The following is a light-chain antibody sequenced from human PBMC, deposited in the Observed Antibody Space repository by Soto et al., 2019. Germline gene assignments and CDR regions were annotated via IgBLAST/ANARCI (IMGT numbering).Light chain of an antibody. CDR1: STDVGGYNY. V-gene: IGLV2-14*01. Sequence: QSVLAQPSSVSGSPGQSITISCTGTSTDVGGYNYVSWYQHHSGKAPKLLIYEVTNRPSGISDRFSGSKSVNTASLTISGLQAEDESDYYCGSYSSTDTPFVFGTGTKLTV. CDR2: EVT. J-gene: IGLJ1*01. CDR3: GSYSSTDTPFV.